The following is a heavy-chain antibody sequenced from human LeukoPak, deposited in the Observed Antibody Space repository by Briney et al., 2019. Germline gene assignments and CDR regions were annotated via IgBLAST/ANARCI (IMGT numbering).Heavy chain of an antibody. V-gene: IGHV3-23*01. CDR3: AKNGRDDHDKYFFDF. CDR1: GFIFRNYA. Sequence: GGSLRLSCAGSGFIFRNYAMSWVRQAPGKGLEWVSAISGSGVGTNYADSVKGRFTISRDNSKNTLFLQMNSLRAEDTAVYYCAKNGRDDHDKYFFDFWGQGTQVTVSS. CDR2: ISGSGVGT. J-gene: IGHJ4*02. D-gene: IGHD3-9*01.